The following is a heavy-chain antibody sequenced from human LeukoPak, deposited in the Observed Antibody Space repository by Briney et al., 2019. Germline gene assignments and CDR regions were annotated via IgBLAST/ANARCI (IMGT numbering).Heavy chain of an antibody. V-gene: IGHV1-2*02. Sequence: ASVTVSCKAFGYTFTDHYFHWLRQAPAQGLEWMGWIHPGRGDTNYAQKLQGRVSPTRDTTTSTAYMELSRLTSDDTAVYYFARDHTWGTDWWGEGTLVSVSS. CDR3: ARDHTWGTDW. D-gene: IGHD3-16*01. J-gene: IGHJ4*02. CDR2: IHPGRGDT. CDR1: GYTFTDHY.